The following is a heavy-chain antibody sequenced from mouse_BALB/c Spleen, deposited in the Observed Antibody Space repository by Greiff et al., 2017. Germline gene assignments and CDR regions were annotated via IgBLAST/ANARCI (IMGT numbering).Heavy chain of an antibody. D-gene: IGHD1-1*01. CDR2: IRNKANGYTT. Sequence: EVQLQESGGGLVQPGGSLRLSCATSGFTFTDYYMSWVRQPPGKALEWLGFIRNKANGYTTEYSASVKGRFTISRDNSQSILYLQMNTLRAEDSATYYCARDRDYYGSSYAWFAYWGQGTLVTVSA. V-gene: IGHV7-3*02. CDR3: ARDRDYYGSSYAWFAY. J-gene: IGHJ3*01. CDR1: GFTFTDYY.